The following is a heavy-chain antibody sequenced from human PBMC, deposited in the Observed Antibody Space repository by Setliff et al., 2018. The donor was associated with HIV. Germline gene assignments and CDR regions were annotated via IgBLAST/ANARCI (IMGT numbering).Heavy chain of an antibody. CDR2: INHSGST. CDR1: GGSFSGYY. V-gene: IGHV4-34*01. J-gene: IGHJ4*02. D-gene: IGHD3-22*01. CDR3: AREATYYYDGSGYYYFDY. Sequence: KPSETLSLTCAVYGGSFSGYYWSWIRQPPGKGLEWTGEINHSGSTNYNPSLKSRVTISVDTSKNQFSLKLSSVTAADTAVYYCAREATYYYDGSGYYYFDYWGRGTLVTVSS.